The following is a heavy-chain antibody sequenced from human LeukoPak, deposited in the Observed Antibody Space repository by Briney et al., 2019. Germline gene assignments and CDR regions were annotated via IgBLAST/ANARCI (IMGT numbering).Heavy chain of an antibody. Sequence: SETLSLTCAVSVGYISSYYWTRIRQSPGKGLEWIGNVFYSGSTNYNPSLKSRVTISIDTSKNHFSLKLTSVTAADTAVYFCASGTVSGVIAPHSFHYWGRGTLVTVSS. CDR1: VGYISSYY. CDR2: VFYSGST. J-gene: IGHJ4*01. CDR3: ASGTVSGVIAPHSFHY. V-gene: IGHV4-59*01. D-gene: IGHD3-16*02.